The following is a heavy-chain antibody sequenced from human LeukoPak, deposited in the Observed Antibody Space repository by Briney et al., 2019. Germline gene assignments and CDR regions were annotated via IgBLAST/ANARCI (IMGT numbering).Heavy chain of an antibody. V-gene: IGHV3-30*18. CDR2: ISYDGSNK. D-gene: IGHD6-13*01. CDR3: AKDFSSSWYFDY. CDR1: GFTFSSYG. Sequence: PGGSLRLSCAASGFTFSSYGRHWVRQAPGKGLEWVAVISYDGSNKYYADSVKGRFTISRDNSKNTLYLQMNSLRAEDTAVYYCAKDFSSSWYFDYWGQGTLVTVSS. J-gene: IGHJ4*02.